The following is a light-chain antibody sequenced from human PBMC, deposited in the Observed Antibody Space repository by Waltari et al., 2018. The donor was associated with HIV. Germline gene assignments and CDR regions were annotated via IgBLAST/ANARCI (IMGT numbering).Light chain of an antibody. CDR1: RSHIGRNI. Sequence: QSVLTQPPSESGSPGQRVTISCSGSRSHIGRNIVNGYLQLPGTAPKLLIYSNNQRPSGVPDRFSGSKSGTSASLAISGLQSEDEADYYCAAWDDSLNGWVFGGGTKLTVL. CDR3: AAWDDSLNGWV. V-gene: IGLV1-44*01. J-gene: IGLJ3*02. CDR2: SNN.